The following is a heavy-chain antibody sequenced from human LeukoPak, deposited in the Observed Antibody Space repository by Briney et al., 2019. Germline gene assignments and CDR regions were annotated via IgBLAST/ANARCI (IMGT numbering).Heavy chain of an antibody. D-gene: IGHD2-2*01. CDR3: ARDRVYCSSTSYHKDNWFDP. CDR1: GYTFTGYY. Sequence: ASVKVSCKASGYTFTGYYMHWVRQAPGQGLEWMGRINPNSGGTNYAQKFQGRVTMTRDTSISTAYMELSRLRSDDSAVYYCARDRVYCSSTSYHKDNWFDPWGQGTLVTVSS. V-gene: IGHV1-2*06. J-gene: IGHJ5*02. CDR2: INPNSGGT.